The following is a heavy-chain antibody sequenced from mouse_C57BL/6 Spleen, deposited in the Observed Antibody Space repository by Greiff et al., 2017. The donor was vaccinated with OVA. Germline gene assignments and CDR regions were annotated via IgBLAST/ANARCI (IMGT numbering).Heavy chain of an antibody. CDR2: ISSGGSYT. Sequence: DVMLVESGGDLVKPGGSLKLSCAASGFTFSSYGMSWVRQTPDKRLEWVATISSGGSYTYYPDSVKGRFTISRDNAKNTLYLQMSSLKSEDTAMYYCARHPYGSSPFDYWGQGTTLTVSS. CDR3: ARHPYGSSPFDY. J-gene: IGHJ2*01. CDR1: GFTFSSYG. V-gene: IGHV5-6*02. D-gene: IGHD1-1*01.